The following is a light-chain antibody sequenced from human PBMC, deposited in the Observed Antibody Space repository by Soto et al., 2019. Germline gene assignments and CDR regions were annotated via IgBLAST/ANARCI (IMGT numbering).Light chain of an antibody. CDR1: QSVGTY. V-gene: IGKV3-11*01. CDR3: QQRSNWPPVFT. J-gene: IGKJ3*01. Sequence: EIVLTQSPATLSLSPGERATLSCRASQSVGTYLAWYQQKPGQAPRLLIYDASNRATGIPARFSGGGSETDFTLTISSLEPEDLAVYYCQQRSNWPPVFTFGPGTKVDFK. CDR2: DAS.